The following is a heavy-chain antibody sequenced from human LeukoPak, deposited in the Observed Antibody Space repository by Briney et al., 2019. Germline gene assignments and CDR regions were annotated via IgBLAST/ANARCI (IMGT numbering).Heavy chain of an antibody. CDR3: ARDASLYCAGDTCYWAFDH. V-gene: IGHV3-7*01. Sequence: GGSLRLSCAASGFTFSSAAMTWVRQAPGKGLEWVANIKQDESKTYYVDSVKGRFTISRDNAKNSLFLQMNSLRAEDTAVYYCARDASLYCAGDTCYWAFDHWGQGTLVTISS. J-gene: IGHJ4*02. CDR1: GFTFSSAA. CDR2: IKQDESKT. D-gene: IGHD2-21*02.